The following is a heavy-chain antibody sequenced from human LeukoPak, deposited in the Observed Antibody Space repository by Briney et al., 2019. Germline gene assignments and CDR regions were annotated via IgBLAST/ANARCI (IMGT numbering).Heavy chain of an antibody. J-gene: IGHJ6*02. Sequence: ASVKVSCKASGYTFTSYGISWVRQAPGQGLEWMGWINPNSGGTNYAQKFQGRVTMTRDTSISTAYMELSRLRSDDTAVYYCARGGYPRSLYYYYGMDVWGQGTTVTVSS. CDR3: ARGGYPRSLYYYYGMDV. CDR1: GYTFTSYG. D-gene: IGHD5-12*01. CDR2: INPNSGGT. V-gene: IGHV1-2*02.